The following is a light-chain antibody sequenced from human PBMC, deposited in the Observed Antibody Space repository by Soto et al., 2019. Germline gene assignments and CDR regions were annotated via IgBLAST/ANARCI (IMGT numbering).Light chain of an antibody. J-gene: IGLJ1*01. V-gene: IGLV2-23*01. CDR1: DSVVGAYDS. CDR2: KGT. CDR3: CSSAPESTYV. Sequence: QSVVGQPASGSGAPGQSINNPRTRADSVVGAYDSVSWYQQHPHKAPQLIIYKGTQRPSGVSNRFSGSTSGNAASLTISALQADDEADYFCCSSAPESTYVFGTGTKVTVL.